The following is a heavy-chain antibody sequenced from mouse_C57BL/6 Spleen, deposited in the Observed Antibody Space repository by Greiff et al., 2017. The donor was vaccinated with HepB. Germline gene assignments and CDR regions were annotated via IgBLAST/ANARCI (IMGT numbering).Heavy chain of an antibody. V-gene: IGHV1-5*01. D-gene: IGHD2-5*01. CDR3: TRDYYSNYVYAMDY. CDR1: GYTFTSYW. CDR2: IYPGNSDT. Sequence: VQLQQSGTVLARPGASVKMSCKTSGYTFTSYWMHWVNQRPGQGLEWIGAIYPGNSDTSYNQKFKGKAKLTAVTSASTAYMELSSLTNEDSAVYYCTRDYYSNYVYAMDYWGQGTSVTVSS. J-gene: IGHJ4*01.